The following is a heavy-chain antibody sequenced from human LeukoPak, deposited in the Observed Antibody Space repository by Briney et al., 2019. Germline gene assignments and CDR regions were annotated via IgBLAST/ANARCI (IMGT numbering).Heavy chain of an antibody. D-gene: IGHD6-19*01. CDR2: INTDGTVT. CDR3: ATKQWLAPPPDS. Sequence: GPLSLSCAASGFTFSKYWMLWVRQAPGKGLESVSRINTDGTVTTYADSVKGRFTVSRDNADNTMFLQMNSARDEDTAVYYCATKQWLAPPPDSWGQGTPVTVSS. CDR1: GFTFSKYW. J-gene: IGHJ4*02. V-gene: IGHV3-74*01.